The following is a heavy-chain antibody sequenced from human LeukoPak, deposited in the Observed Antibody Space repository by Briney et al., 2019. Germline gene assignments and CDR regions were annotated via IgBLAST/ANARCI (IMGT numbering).Heavy chain of an antibody. CDR1: GGSFSGYY. D-gene: IGHD3-10*01. Sequence: PSETLSLTCAVYGGSFSGYYWSWIRQPPGKGLEWIGETNHSGSTNYNPSLKSRVTISVDTSKNQFSLKLSSVTAADTAVYYCARESRRSYCNEYWGQGTLVTVSS. V-gene: IGHV4-34*01. CDR2: TNHSGST. J-gene: IGHJ4*02. CDR3: ARESRRSYCNEY.